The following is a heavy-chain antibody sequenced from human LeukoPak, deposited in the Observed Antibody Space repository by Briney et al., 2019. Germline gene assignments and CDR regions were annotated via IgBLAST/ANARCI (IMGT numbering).Heavy chain of an antibody. J-gene: IGHJ4*02. Sequence: GESLKISCKTSGYSFTSYWIGWVRQIPGKGLELMGIIYPGDSDTRYSPSFQGQVTISADKSISTAYLQWSSLKASDTAMYYCARDYFYGSGGFLVGYWGQGTLVTVSP. CDR3: ARDYFYGSGGFLVGY. D-gene: IGHD3-10*01. CDR2: IYPGDSDT. V-gene: IGHV5-51*01. CDR1: GYSFTSYW.